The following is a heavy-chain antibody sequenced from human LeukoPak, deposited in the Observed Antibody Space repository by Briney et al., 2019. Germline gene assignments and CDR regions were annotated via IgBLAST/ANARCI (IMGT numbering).Heavy chain of an antibody. CDR1: GFTFDDYA. V-gene: IGHV3-43*02. CDR2: ISGDGGST. D-gene: IGHD3-22*01. Sequence: GGSLRLSCAASGFTFDDYAMHWVRQAPGKGLEWVSLISGDGGSTYYADSVKGRFTISRDNSKNSLYLQMNSLRTEDTALYYCAKDNYYDSSGSFNYYYYYGMDVWGQRTTVTVSS. CDR3: AKDNYYDSSGSFNYYYYYGMDV. J-gene: IGHJ6*02.